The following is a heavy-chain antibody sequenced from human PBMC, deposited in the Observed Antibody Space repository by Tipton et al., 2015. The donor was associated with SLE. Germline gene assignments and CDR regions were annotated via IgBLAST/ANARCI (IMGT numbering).Heavy chain of an antibody. J-gene: IGHJ6*02. Sequence: SLRLSCAASGFTFDDYAMHWVRQAPGKGLEWVSGISWNSGSIGYADSVKGRFTISRDNAKNSLYLQMNSLRAEDTALYYCAKGRLLWFREACVGMDVWGQGTAVTVSS. D-gene: IGHD3-10*01. V-gene: IGHV3-9*01. CDR3: AKGRLLWFREACVGMDV. CDR1: GFTFDDYA. CDR2: ISWNSGSI.